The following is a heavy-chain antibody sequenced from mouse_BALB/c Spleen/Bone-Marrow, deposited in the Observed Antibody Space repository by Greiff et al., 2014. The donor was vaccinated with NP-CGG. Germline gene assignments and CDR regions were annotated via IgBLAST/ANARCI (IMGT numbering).Heavy chain of an antibody. CDR1: GFTFSDYY. Sequence: DVHLVESGGGLVQPGGSLKLSCATSGFTFSDYYMYWVRQTPEKRLEWVAYISNGGGSTYYPDTVKGRFTISRDNAKNTLYLQMSRLKSEDTAMYYCARQGAYSYFDYWGQGTTLTVSS. D-gene: IGHD2-10*01. V-gene: IGHV5-12*02. J-gene: IGHJ2*01. CDR2: ISNGGGST. CDR3: ARQGAYSYFDY.